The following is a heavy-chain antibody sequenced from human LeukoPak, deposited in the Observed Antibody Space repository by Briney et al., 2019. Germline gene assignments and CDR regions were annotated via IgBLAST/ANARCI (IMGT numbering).Heavy chain of an antibody. V-gene: IGHV4-34*01. CDR2: IDHSGST. CDR1: GGSFSGHS. CDR3: ARARGTVAIDY. D-gene: IGHD5-12*01. J-gene: IGHJ4*02. Sequence: NSSETLSLTCAVYGGSFSGHSWSWIRQPPGKGLEWIGGIDHSGSTNYNPSLKSRVTLLVDTSKNQFSLKLSSVTAADTAAYYCARARGTVAIDYWGQGTLVTVSS.